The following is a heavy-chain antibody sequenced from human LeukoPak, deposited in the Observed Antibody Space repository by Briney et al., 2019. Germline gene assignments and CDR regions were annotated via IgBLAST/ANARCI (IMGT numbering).Heavy chain of an antibody. J-gene: IGHJ5*02. CDR3: ARAPYYYGSGTLWFDP. CDR1: GFTFSSYS. V-gene: IGHV3-21*01. CDR2: ISSSSSYI. D-gene: IGHD3-10*01. Sequence: PGGSLRLSCAASGFTFSSYSMNWVRQAPGKGLEWVSSISSSSSYIYYADSVKGRFTISRDNAKNSLYLQMNSLRAEDTAVYYCARAPYYYGSGTLWFDPWGQGTLVTVSS.